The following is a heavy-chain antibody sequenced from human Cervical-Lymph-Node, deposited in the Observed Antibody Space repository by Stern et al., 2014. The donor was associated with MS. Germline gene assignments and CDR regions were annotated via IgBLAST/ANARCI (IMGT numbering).Heavy chain of an antibody. CDR1: GGSIISGDFY. J-gene: IGHJ5*02. Sequence: QVQLQESGPGLVKPSQTLSLTCTVSGGSIISGDFYSRWIRQLPGKGLEWIGYIYYSGSTYYNPSLNSRVTISVDTANNQFSLKLSSVTAADTAVYYCARRAGGSDNYFDPWGQGTLVTVSS. CDR3: ARRAGGSDNYFDP. CDR2: IYYSGST. D-gene: IGHD4/OR15-4a*01. V-gene: IGHV4-31*03.